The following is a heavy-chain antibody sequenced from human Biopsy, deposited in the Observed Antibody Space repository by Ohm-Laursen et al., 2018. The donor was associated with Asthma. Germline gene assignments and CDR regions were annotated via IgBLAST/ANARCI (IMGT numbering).Heavy chain of an antibody. D-gene: IGHD3-22*01. J-gene: IGHJ4*02. Sequence: SLRLSCAASGFKFDEYTMHWVRHAPGKGLEWVSGISWNSATIGYADSVEGRFTTSRDNAKNSVFLHMDSLRPEDTAFYYCAKVRSDWVITESFDYWGQGVLVTVSS. V-gene: IGHV3-9*01. CDR1: GFKFDEYT. CDR3: AKVRSDWVITESFDY. CDR2: ISWNSATI.